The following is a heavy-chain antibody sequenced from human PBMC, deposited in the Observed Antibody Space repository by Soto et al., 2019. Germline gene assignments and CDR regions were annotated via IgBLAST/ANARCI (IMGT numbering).Heavy chain of an antibody. CDR2: INHSGST. CDR1: GGSFSGYY. J-gene: IGHJ4*02. V-gene: IGHV4-34*01. D-gene: IGHD2-8*01. Sequence: PSETLSLTCAVYGGSFSGYYWTWIRQPPGTGLEWIGEINHSGSTNYNPSLKSRVTISVDTSKNKFSLKLTSVTAADTTVYYCASSNGLGFDYWGQGTLVTVSS. CDR3: ASSNGLGFDY.